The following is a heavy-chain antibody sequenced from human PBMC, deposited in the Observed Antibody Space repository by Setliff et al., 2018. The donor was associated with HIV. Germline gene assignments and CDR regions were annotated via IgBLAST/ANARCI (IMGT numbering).Heavy chain of an antibody. J-gene: IGHJ4*02. V-gene: IGHV1-18*04. CDR3: ARDPTTGVDY. D-gene: IGHD4-4*01. CDR1: GYTFTSYY. Sequence: ASVKVSCKASGYTFTSYYMHWMRQAPGQGLEWVGWISAYTGNANYTQKLQGRITMTTDTYTGTAYMERRSLRSDDTAMYYCARDPTTGVDYWGQGTLVTVSS. CDR2: ISAYTGNA.